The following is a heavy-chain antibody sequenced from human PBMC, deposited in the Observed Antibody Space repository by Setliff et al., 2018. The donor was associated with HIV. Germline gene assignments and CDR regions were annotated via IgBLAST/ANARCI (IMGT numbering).Heavy chain of an antibody. J-gene: IGHJ4*02. Sequence: SETLSLTCTVSGGSISTYYWSWIRQPPGKGLEWIGSIYFTGSSDNNPSLKSRVTLSVDTSKHQFSLKLSSVTAADTAVYYCAVPGTSGTYYRVFDYWGQGVLVTVSS. CDR2: IYFTGSS. CDR1: GGSISTYY. CDR3: AVPGTSGTYYRVFDY. V-gene: IGHV4-59*12. D-gene: IGHD3-10*01.